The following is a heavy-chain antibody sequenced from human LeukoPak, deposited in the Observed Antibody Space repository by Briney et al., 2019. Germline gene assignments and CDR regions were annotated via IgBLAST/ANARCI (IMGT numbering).Heavy chain of an antibody. V-gene: IGHV3-33*01. J-gene: IGHJ6*02. CDR2: IWYDGSDK. CDR1: GLTFSSYG. D-gene: IGHD2-21*02. Sequence: GGSLRLSCAASGLTFSSYGMHWVRQAPGKGLEGVAVIWYDGSDKYYADSVKGRFTISRDNSKNTLHLQMNSLRAEDTAVYYCARDGPVVTTFYYYGMDVWGQGTTVTVSS. CDR3: ARDGPVVTTFYYYGMDV.